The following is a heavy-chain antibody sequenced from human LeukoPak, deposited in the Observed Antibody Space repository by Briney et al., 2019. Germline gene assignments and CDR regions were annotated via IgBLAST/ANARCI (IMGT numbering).Heavy chain of an antibody. CDR2: IIPILGSA. CDR1: GGTFSSYA. V-gene: IGHV1-69*05. J-gene: IGHJ4*02. CDR3: ARGPLSGRIAAAGYFDY. D-gene: IGHD6-13*01. Sequence: SVKVSCKASGGTFSSYAISWVRQAPGQGLEWMGGIIPILGSANYAQKFQGRVTITTDESTSTAYMELSSLRSEDTAVYYCARGPLSGRIAAAGYFDYWGQGTLVTVSS.